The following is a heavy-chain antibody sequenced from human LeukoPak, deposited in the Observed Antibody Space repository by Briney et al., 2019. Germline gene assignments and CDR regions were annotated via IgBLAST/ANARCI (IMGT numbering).Heavy chain of an antibody. D-gene: IGHD1-26*01. V-gene: IGHV1-69*13. CDR1: GGTFSSYA. Sequence: SVKVSCKASGGTFSSYAISWVRQAPGQGLEWMGGIIPIFGTANYAQKFQGRVTITADESTSTAYMELSNLRSEDTAVYYCARPLVDRYSGSIDGDYYYGMDVWGQGTTVTVSS. J-gene: IGHJ6*02. CDR2: IIPIFGTA. CDR3: ARPLVDRYSGSIDGDYYYGMDV.